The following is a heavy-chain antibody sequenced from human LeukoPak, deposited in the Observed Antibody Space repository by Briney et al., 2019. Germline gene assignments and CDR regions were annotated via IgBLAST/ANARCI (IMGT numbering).Heavy chain of an antibody. D-gene: IGHD4-17*01. CDR3: ASGGDFDY. CDR2: MSPNSDYI. J-gene: IGHJ4*02. V-gene: IGHV3-21*01. CDR1: GFTFSSSS. Sequence: GGSLRLSCAASGFTFSSSSMNWVRQAPGKGLGWVSSMSPNSDYIYYADSMKGRFTVSRDNAKNSLYLQVDSLRAEDTAMYYCASGGDFDYWGQGTLVTVSS.